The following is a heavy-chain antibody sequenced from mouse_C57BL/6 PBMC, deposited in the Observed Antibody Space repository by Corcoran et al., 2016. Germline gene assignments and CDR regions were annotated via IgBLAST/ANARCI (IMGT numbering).Heavy chain of an antibody. J-gene: IGHJ1*03. Sequence: QIQLVQSGPELKKPGETVKISCKASGYTFTTYGMSWVKQAPGKGLKWMGWINTYSGVPTYADDFKGRFAFSLETSASTAYLQINNLKNEDTATYFCASLLTTEYFDVWGTGTTVTVSS. CDR3: ASLLTTEYFDV. V-gene: IGHV9-3*01. CDR2: INTYSGVP. CDR1: GYTFTTYG. D-gene: IGHD1-1*01.